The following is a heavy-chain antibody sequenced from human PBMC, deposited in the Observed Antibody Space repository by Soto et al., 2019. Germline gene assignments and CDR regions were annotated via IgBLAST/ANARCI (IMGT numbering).Heavy chain of an antibody. J-gene: IGHJ3*02. D-gene: IGHD3-22*01. CDR3: ARGESAYYDSSGYYWGAFDI. V-gene: IGHV4-30-2*01. CDR1: GGSISSGGYS. CDR2: IYHSGST. Sequence: QLQLQESGSGLVKPSQTLSLTCAVSGGSISSGGYSWSWIRQPPGKGLEWIGYIYHSGSTYYNPSLKSRVTISLERSKNQFSLKLSSVTAADTAVYYCARGESAYYDSSGYYWGAFDIWGQGTMVTVSS.